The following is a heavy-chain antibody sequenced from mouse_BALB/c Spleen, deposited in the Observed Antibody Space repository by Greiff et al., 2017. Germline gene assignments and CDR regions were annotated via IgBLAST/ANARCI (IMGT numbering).Heavy chain of an antibody. CDR2: ISYSGST. CDR3: ARYYYGSNWYFDV. D-gene: IGHD1-1*01. CDR1: GDSITSGY. J-gene: IGHJ1*01. Sequence: VQLQQSGPSLVKPSQTLSLTCSVTGDSITSGYWNWIRKFPGNKLEYMGYISYSGSTYYNPSLKSRISITRDTSKNQYYLQLNSVTTEDTATYYCARYYYGSNWYFDVWGAGTTVTVSS. V-gene: IGHV3-8*02.